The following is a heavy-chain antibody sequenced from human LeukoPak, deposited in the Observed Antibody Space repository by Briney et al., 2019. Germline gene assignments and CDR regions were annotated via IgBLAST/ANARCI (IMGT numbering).Heavy chain of an antibody. CDR1: GYTLTELS. CDR2: FDPGNGET. V-gene: IGHV1-24*01. J-gene: IGHJ4*02. CDR3: ATAGYYYGSGSFFDY. Sequence: GASVKVSCKVSGYTLTELSIHSGRQAPGKGLEWRGGFDPGNGETIYAQKFQGRVTMTEDTSTDTAYMELSRLRSEDTAVYYCATAGYYYGSGSFFDYWGQGTLVTVSS. D-gene: IGHD3-10*01.